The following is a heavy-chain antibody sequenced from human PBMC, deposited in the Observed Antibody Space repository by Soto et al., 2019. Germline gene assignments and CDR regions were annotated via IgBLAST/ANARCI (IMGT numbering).Heavy chain of an antibody. D-gene: IGHD2-2*01. J-gene: IGHJ5*02. Sequence: NLLESGGGLVKPGGSLXXSXXXXXXXXXHXXXXXXXXGPXXXLELVAYISSNSTAFYYADSVKGRFTVSKDDAKKSVFLQMTSVTSDDTATYYCATGDWSRTNNFDTWGQGTQVIVSA. V-gene: IGHV3-11*01. CDR1: XXXXXHXX. CDR3: ATGDWSRTNNFDT. CDR2: ISSNSTAF.